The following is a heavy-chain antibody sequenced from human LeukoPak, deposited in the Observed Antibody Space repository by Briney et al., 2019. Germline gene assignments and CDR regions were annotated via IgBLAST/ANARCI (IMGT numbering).Heavy chain of an antibody. CDR2: INHSGST. J-gene: IGHJ4*02. Sequence: SETLSLTCTVSGGSISSGGHYWSWIRQPPGKGLEWIGEINHSGSTNYNPSLKSRVTISVDTSKNQFSLKLSSVTAADTAVYYCARGDGSGGSYYYFDYWGQGTLVTVSS. CDR3: ARGDGSGGSYYYFDY. V-gene: IGHV4-39*07. D-gene: IGHD1-26*01. CDR1: GGSISSGGHY.